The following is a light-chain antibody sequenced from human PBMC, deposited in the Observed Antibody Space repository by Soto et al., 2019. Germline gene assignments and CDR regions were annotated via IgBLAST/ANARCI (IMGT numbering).Light chain of an antibody. V-gene: IGKV3D-15*01. CDR1: QTVPSN. Sequence: EIGLTQSPCTLSWPAGDRATVSCGAGQTVPSNYVAWYQHKPGQAPRLLIYAASTRATGIPDRFSGSASGTEFTLTISSLQSEDFAVYYCQQYNNWPPLTFGGGTKVDIK. J-gene: IGKJ4*01. CDR3: QQYNNWPPLT. CDR2: AAS.